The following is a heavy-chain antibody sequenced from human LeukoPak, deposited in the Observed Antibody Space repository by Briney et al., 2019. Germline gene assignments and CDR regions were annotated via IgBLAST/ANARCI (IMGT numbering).Heavy chain of an antibody. CDR2: IDHSGST. J-gene: IGHJ4*02. Sequence: SETLSLTCAVYGESLSVYSWSWIRQPPGKGLEWIGEIDHSGSTKYNPSLKSRVTISVDTSKNQFSLKLSSVTAADTSVYYCARFRWGYYFDYWGQGTLVTVSS. D-gene: IGHD3-22*01. V-gene: IGHV4-34*01. CDR3: ARFRWGYYFDY. CDR1: GESLSVYS.